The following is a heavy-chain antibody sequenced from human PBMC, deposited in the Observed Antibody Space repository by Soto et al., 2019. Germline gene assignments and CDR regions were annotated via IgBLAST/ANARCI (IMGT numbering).Heavy chain of an antibody. CDR3: VKARSGWYLYYFDY. J-gene: IGHJ4*02. V-gene: IGHV3-23*01. CDR2: ISGSGGNT. CDR1: GFIFNNYA. D-gene: IGHD6-19*01. Sequence: DVKLLESGGGLVQPGGSLRLSGAASGFIFNNYAMNWVRQAPGKGLEWVSGISGSGGNTYYADSVKGRFAISRDKSNNTLYLQLSSLKAEDTAVYYCVKARSGWYLYYFDYWGQGTRVTVSS.